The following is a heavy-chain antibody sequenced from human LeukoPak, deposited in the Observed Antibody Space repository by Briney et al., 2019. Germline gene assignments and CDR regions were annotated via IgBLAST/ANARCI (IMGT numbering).Heavy chain of an antibody. Sequence: ASVKVSCKASGYTFIGYYIHWVRQAPGQGLESMGWINPNSGGTNYAQKFQDRVTMTRDTSISTAYMELSRLRSDDTAVYYCTPDCSGGRCYGYFDYWGQGTLVTVSS. CDR2: INPNSGGT. D-gene: IGHD2-15*01. J-gene: IGHJ4*02. CDR1: GYTFIGYY. CDR3: TPDCSGGRCYGYFDY. V-gene: IGHV1-2*02.